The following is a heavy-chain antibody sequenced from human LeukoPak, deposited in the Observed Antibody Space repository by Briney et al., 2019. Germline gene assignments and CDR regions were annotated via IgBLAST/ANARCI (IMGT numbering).Heavy chain of an antibody. CDR3: ARYSVPVAMAAFDI. D-gene: IGHD2-2*01. J-gene: IGHJ3*02. Sequence: PSETLSLTCTVSGSSISSGSYYWSWIRQSAGKGLEWIGRITSGGTTSYNPSLGSRVIISVDTSKNQFSLRLRSVAAADTAVYYCARYSVPVAMAAFDIWGQGTMVTVSS. CDR1: GSSISSGSYY. CDR2: ITSGGTT. V-gene: IGHV4-61*02.